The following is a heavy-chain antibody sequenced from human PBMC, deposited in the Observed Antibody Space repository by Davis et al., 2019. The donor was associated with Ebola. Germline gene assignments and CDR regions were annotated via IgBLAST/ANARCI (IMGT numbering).Heavy chain of an antibody. D-gene: IGHD3-16*02. CDR3: ARVPVYVWGSYRDDFFDY. CDR1: GYTFTSYY. CDR2: INTSGGST. J-gene: IGHJ4*02. Sequence: AASVKVSCKASGYTFTSYYMHWVRQAPGQGLEWMGIINTSGGSTSYEQKFQGRVTVTRDTSTSTAYMELRSLRSDDTAVYYCARVPVYVWGSYRDDFFDYWGQGTLVTVSS. V-gene: IGHV1-46*01.